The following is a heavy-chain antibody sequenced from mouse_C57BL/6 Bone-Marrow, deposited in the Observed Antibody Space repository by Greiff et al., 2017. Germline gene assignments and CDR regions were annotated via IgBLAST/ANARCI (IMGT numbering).Heavy chain of an antibody. D-gene: IGHD2-3*01. CDR3: TRDGGDGSMDY. Sequence: EVQGVESGEGLVKPGGSLKLSCAASGFTFSSYAMSWVRQTPEKRLEWVAYISSGGDYIYYADTVKGRFTISRDNARNTLYLQMSSLKSEDTAMYYCTRDGGDGSMDYWGQGTSVTVSS. J-gene: IGHJ4*01. V-gene: IGHV5-9-1*02. CDR2: ISSGGDYI. CDR1: GFTFSSYA.